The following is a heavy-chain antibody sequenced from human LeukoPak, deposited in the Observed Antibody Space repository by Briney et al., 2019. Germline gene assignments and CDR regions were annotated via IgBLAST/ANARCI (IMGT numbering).Heavy chain of an antibody. J-gene: IGHJ5*02. CDR3: ARAHGSGSYYNVYWFDP. CDR1: GYTFTSYY. V-gene: IGHV1-46*01. D-gene: IGHD3-10*01. CDR2: INPSGGST. Sequence: ASVKVSCKASGYTFTSYYMHWVRQAPGQGLEWMGLINPSGGSTSYAQKFQGRVTMTRDTSTSTVYMELSSLRSEDTAVYYCARAHGSGSYYNVYWFDPWGQGTLVTVSS.